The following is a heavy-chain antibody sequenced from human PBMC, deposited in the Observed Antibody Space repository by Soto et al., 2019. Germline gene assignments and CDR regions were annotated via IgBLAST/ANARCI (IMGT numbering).Heavy chain of an antibody. D-gene: IGHD4-17*01. J-gene: IGHJ4*02. Sequence: EVQLVESGGGLVQPGGSLRLSCAASGFTFSSYSMNWVRQAPGKGLEWVSYISSSRITIYYADSVKGRFTIYRDNAKNSLSLPLNRLRAEDTAVYYCARDLNYGRFDYWGQRTLVTGSS. CDR3: ARDLNYGRFDY. CDR2: ISSSRITI. CDR1: GFTFSSYS. V-gene: IGHV3-48*01.